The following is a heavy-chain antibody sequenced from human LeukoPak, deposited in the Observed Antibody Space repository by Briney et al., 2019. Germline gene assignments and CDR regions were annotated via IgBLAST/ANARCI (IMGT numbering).Heavy chain of an antibody. CDR3: AKFETRGNTDFDY. CDR2: ISGSSTHI. CDR1: GFSFSSYS. V-gene: IGHV3-21*01. J-gene: IGHJ4*02. D-gene: IGHD2/OR15-2a*01. Sequence: GGSLRLSCAASGFSFSSYSMNWVRQAPGKGLEWVSSISGSSTHILYADSVKGRFTISRDDARNSLYLQMNSLRAEDTAVYYCAKFETRGNTDFDYWGQGTLVTVSS.